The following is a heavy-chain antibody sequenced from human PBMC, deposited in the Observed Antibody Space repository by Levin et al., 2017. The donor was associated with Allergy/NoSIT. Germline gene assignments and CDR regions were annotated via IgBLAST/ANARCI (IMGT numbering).Heavy chain of an antibody. D-gene: IGHD1-26*01. CDR2: ISDSGVSK. CDR3: AKGVRWELLLDY. J-gene: IGHJ4*02. CDR1: GFTFSSYA. V-gene: IGHV3-23*01. Sequence: GGSLRLSCAASGFTFSSYAMSWVRQAPGKGLEWVSAISDSGVSKYYEDPVKGRFTSSRDKSKNTLYLQMNSLRVEDTAVYHCAKGVRWELLLDYWGQGTLVTVSS.